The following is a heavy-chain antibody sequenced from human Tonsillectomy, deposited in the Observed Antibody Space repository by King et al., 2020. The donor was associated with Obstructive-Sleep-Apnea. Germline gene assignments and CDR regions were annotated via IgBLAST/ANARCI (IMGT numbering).Heavy chain of an antibody. CDR1: GGSISTYY. D-gene: IGHD3-22*01. J-gene: IGHJ4*02. Sequence: VQLQESGPGLVKPSENLTLTCTVSGGSISTYYWNWFRQAPGKGLDWIGYIYYSGSTNCNPSLKSRVTISVDTSKNQFSLNLRSVTAADTAVYYCARGGYYYFDYWGQGTLATVSS. CDR3: ARGGYYYFDY. V-gene: IGHV4-59*08. CDR2: IYYSGST.